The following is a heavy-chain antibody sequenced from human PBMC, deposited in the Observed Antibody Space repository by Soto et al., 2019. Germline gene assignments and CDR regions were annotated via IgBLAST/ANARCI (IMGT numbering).Heavy chain of an antibody. CDR3: ARVEAPVGESLH. J-gene: IGHJ4*02. Sequence: QIQLAQSGGEVKKPGASVKVSCKTSGYTFSSYTIAWVRQAPGQGLEWLGWISPDEGNTEYEQKFQGRVTMTADTLTHNDYVELRRLKYDDTAVYYCARVEAPVGESLHWGQGTPVTVSA. CDR2: ISPDEGNT. D-gene: IGHD3-10*01. CDR1: GYTFSSYT. V-gene: IGHV1-18*01.